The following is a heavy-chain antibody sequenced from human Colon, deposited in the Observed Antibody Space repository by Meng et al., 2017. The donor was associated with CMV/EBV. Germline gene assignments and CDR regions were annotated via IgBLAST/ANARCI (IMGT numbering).Heavy chain of an antibody. CDR3: ASFSGGPYYYGMDV. CDR1: GFSFSSLE. V-gene: IGHV3-48*03. J-gene: IGHJ6*02. Sequence: GESLKISCAASGFSFSSLEMNWVRQAPGKGLEWVSYISTSGSAIYYADSVKGRFTISRDNAKDSLYLHMNSLRAEDTAVYYCASFSGGPYYYGMDVWGQGTTVTVSS. D-gene: IGHD2/OR15-2a*01. CDR2: ISTSGSAI.